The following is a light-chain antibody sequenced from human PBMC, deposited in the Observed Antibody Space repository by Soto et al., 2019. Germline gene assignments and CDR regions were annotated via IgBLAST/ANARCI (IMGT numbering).Light chain of an antibody. V-gene: IGLV2-11*01. CDR2: DVS. Sequence: QSALTQPRSVSGSPGQSVTISCTGASSDVGAYNYVSWYQQHPGKAPKVIIYDVSERPSGVPHRFSGSKSGNTASLTISELQAEDEADYYCCSYAGRYTAVFGGGTKVTVL. CDR1: SSDVGAYNY. CDR3: CSYAGRYTAV. J-gene: IGLJ3*02.